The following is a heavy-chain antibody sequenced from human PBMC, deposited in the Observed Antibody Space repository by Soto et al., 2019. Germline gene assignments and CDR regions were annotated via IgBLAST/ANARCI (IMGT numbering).Heavy chain of an antibody. Sequence: ASVKVSCKDPGGTNSSYAIRCLLPAPAQGLERMGGIIPIFGTANYAQKFQGRVTITADESTSTAYMELSSLRSEDTAVYYCSRWESSSTAFDYWAQGSLVTVSS. J-gene: IGHJ4*02. D-gene: IGHD6-13*01. V-gene: IGHV1-69*13. CDR1: GGTNSSYA. CDR3: SRWESSSTAFDY. CDR2: IIPIFGTA.